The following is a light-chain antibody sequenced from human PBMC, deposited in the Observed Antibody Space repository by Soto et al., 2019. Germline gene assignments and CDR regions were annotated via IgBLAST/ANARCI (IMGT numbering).Light chain of an antibody. CDR1: RIGSKS. CDR3: HVWDSSSDHP. J-gene: IGLJ2*01. Sequence: SYELTQPPSVSVAPGQTATIICGGDRIGSKSVHWFQQRPGQAPVLVVYDDSERPSGIPERFSGSNSGTTATLTISRVEAGDEADYYCHVWDSSSDHPFGGGTKLTVL. CDR2: DDS. V-gene: IGLV3-21*02.